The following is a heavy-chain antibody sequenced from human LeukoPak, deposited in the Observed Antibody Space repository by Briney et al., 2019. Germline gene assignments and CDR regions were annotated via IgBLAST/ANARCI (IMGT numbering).Heavy chain of an antibody. CDR1: GFTFSSYA. CDR3: ARDLTVTTPSSAGMDV. Sequence: PGGSLRLSCEASGFTFSSYAMSWVRQAPGKGLEWVSGIIDSGDITYYANSVKGRFTISRDNSKNTLYLQMNSLRAEDTAVYYCARDLTVTTPSSAGMDVWGQGTTVTVSS. D-gene: IGHD4-17*01. V-gene: IGHV3-23*01. CDR2: IIDSGDIT. J-gene: IGHJ6*02.